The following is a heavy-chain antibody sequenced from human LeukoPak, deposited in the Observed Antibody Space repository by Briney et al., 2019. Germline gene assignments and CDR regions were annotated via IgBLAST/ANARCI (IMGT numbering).Heavy chain of an antibody. J-gene: IGHJ6*02. CDR2: IYYSGST. V-gene: IGHV4-59*01. CDR1: GGSISSYY. Sequence: SETLSLTCTVSGGSISSYYWSWIRQPPGKGLEWIGYIYYSGSTNYNPSLKSRVTMSVDTSKNQFSLKLSSVTAADTAVYYCARAPYYYYGMDVWGQGTTVTVSS. CDR3: ARAPYYYYGMDV.